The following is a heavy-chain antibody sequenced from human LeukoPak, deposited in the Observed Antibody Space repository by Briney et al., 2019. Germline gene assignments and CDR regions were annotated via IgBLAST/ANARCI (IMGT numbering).Heavy chain of an antibody. D-gene: IGHD2/OR15-2a*01. Sequence: PGGSLRLSCAASGFTFSSYWMSWVRQAPGKGLEWVANIKQDGSEKYYVDSVKGRFTISRDNAKNSLYLQMNSLRAEDTAVYYCARDSTDPYYYMDVWGKGTTVTVSS. CDR2: IKQDGSEK. V-gene: IGHV3-7*01. J-gene: IGHJ6*03. CDR3: ARDSTDPYYYMDV. CDR1: GFTFSSYW.